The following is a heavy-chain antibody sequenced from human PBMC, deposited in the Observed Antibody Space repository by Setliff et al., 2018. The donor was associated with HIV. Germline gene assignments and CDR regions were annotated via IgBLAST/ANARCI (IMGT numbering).Heavy chain of an antibody. D-gene: IGHD2-8*01. Sequence: KASGYTFTGYFIHWVRQAPGQGLEWMGRIIPNSAGTNYAQKFQGRVTMTRDTSISTAYMELSRLRSDDTAVYYCATKVYCTNGVCLDAFDIWGQGIMVTVSS. CDR3: ATKVYCTNGVCLDAFDI. V-gene: IGHV1-2*06. CDR1: GYTFTGYF. CDR2: IIPNSAGT. J-gene: IGHJ3*02.